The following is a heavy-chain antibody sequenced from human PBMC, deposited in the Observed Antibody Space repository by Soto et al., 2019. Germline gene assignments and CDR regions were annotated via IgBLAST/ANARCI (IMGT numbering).Heavy chain of an antibody. V-gene: IGHV4-61*01. D-gene: IGHD3-3*01. Sequence: SETLSLTCTVSGGSVSSGSYYWSWIRQPPGKGLEWIGYIYYSGSTNYNPSLKSRVTISVDTSKNQFSLKLSSVTAADTAVYYCARDQYDFWSGPRILDYWGQGTLVTVSS. CDR1: GGSVSSGSYY. CDR3: ARDQYDFWSGPRILDY. J-gene: IGHJ4*02. CDR2: IYYSGST.